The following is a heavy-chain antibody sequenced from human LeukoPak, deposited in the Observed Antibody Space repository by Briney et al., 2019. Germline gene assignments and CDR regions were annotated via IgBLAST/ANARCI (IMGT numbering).Heavy chain of an antibody. CDR3: ARSGYYDYVWGSYRYTPTPFDY. CDR2: IRYDGSNK. J-gene: IGHJ4*02. D-gene: IGHD3-16*02. CDR1: GFIFSSYG. Sequence: GGSLRLSCAASGFIFSSYGMHWVRQAPGKGLEWVAFIRYDGSNKYYADSVKGRFTISRDNSKNTLYLQMNSLRAEDTAVYYCARSGYYDYVWGSYRYTPTPFDYWGQGTLVTVSS. V-gene: IGHV3-30*02.